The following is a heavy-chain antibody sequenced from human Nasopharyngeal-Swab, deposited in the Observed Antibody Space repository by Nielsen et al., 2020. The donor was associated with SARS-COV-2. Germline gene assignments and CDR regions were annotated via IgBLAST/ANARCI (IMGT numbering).Heavy chain of an antibody. CDR1: EFTFSSYA. J-gene: IGHJ4*02. Sequence: GESLKISCAASEFTFSSYAMSWVRQAPGKGLEWVSVIYSGGSSTYYADSVKGRFTISRDNSKNTLYLQMNSLRAEDTAVYYCAKPPGDYVWGSYYFDYWGQGTLVTVSS. D-gene: IGHD3-16*01. CDR2: IYSGGSST. CDR3: AKPPGDYVWGSYYFDY. V-gene: IGHV3-23*03.